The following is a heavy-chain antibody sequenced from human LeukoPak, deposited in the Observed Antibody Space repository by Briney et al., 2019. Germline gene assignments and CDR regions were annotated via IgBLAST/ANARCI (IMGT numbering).Heavy chain of an antibody. D-gene: IGHD1-26*01. V-gene: IGHV3-21*01. J-gene: IGHJ4*01. CDR3: AKPSGSGVDY. CDR2: ISSSSSYI. CDR1: GFTFSSYS. Sequence: GGSLRLSCAASGFTFSSYSMNWVRQAPGKGLEWVSSISSSSSYIYYADSVKGRFTISRDNAKNTLYLQMNSVRSEDTALYYCAKPSGSGVDYWGQGTRVTVSS.